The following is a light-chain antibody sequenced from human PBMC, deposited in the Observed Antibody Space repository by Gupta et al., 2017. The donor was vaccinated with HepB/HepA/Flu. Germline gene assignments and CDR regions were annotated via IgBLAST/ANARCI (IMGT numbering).Light chain of an antibody. J-gene: IGLJ3*02. V-gene: IGLV5-45*02. Sequence: AVLTQPSSLSASPGTSASLTCTLRSDINVRACWIYWYRQKPGTPPQFLLRYWSYSDNQQGAGAPSRFSGAKDASATAVFLIISGLQAEDDDYYYSTIWHSDGWVFGGGTKLTVL. CDR2: YWSYSDN. CDR3: TIWHSDGWV. CDR1: SDINVRACW.